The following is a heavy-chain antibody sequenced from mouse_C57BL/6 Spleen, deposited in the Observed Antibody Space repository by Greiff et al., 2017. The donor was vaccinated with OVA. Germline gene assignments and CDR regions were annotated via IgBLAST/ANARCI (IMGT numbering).Heavy chain of an antibody. D-gene: IGHD1-1*01. CDR3: ASPYYYGSSHLFAY. V-gene: IGHV5-17*01. CDR1: GFTFSDYG. Sequence: DVMLVESGGGLVKPGGSLKLSCAASGFTFSDYGMHWVRQAPEKGLEWVAYISSGSSTIYYADTVKGRFTISRDNAKNTLFLQMTSLRSEDTAMYYCASPYYYGSSHLFAYSGQGTLVTVSA. CDR2: ISSGSSTI. J-gene: IGHJ3*01.